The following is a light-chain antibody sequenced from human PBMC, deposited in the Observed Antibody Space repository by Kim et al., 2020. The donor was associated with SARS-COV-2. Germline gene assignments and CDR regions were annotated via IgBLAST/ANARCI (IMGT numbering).Light chain of an antibody. Sequence: TATINCKSSQSVLSNSTTKTSLACYQRKPGQPPKLLIYWASTRESGVPDRFSGSGSGTDFTLTISSLQAEDVAVYYCQQFYNTPYTFGQGTKLEI. CDR1: QSVLSNSTTKTS. V-gene: IGKV4-1*01. J-gene: IGKJ2*01. CDR2: WAS. CDR3: QQFYNTPYT.